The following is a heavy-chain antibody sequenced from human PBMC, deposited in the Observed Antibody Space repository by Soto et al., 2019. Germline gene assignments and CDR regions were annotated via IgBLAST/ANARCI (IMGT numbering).Heavy chain of an antibody. CDR2: INAGNGNT. D-gene: IGHD3-22*01. J-gene: IGHJ4*02. V-gene: IGHV1-3*05. CDR3: ARGSGPMIEWH. CDR1: GYTFTSYA. Sequence: QVQLVQSGAEEKKPGASVKVSCKASGYTFTSYALHWVRQDPGQRLVWMGRINAGNGNTKYSQKFQGRVTITRDTSASTAYIELSSLRSEDTAVYYCARGSGPMIEWHWGQGTLVTVSS.